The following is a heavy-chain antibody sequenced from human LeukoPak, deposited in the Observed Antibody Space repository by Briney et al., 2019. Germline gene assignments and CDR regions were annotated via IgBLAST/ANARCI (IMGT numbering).Heavy chain of an antibody. D-gene: IGHD1-26*01. CDR3: ARLPVPRGPGKLLRARGSAFDI. CDR1: GGSISSSYW. V-gene: IGHV4-4*02. CDR2: IYHSGST. J-gene: IGHJ3*02. Sequence: PSGTLSLTCGVSGGSISSSYWWSWVRQPPGKGLEWIGEIYHSGSTNYNPSLKSRVTISVDSSKNQFSLKLSSVTAADTAVYYCARLPVPRGPGKLLRARGSAFDIWGQGTMVTVSS.